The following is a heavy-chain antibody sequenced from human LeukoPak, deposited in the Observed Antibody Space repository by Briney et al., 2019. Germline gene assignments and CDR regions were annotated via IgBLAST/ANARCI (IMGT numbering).Heavy chain of an antibody. Sequence: SETLSLTCAVSNASISGRNWWNWVRQPPGKGLEWIGEVSHSGSTNYNPSLKSRVTISVDKSKNQFPLTLSSVTAADTAVYYCARVGSGRYNYGYSLVYWGQGTLVTVSS. CDR2: VSHSGST. J-gene: IGHJ4*02. V-gene: IGHV4-4*02. D-gene: IGHD5-18*01. CDR3: ARVGSGRYNYGYSLVY. CDR1: NASISGRNW.